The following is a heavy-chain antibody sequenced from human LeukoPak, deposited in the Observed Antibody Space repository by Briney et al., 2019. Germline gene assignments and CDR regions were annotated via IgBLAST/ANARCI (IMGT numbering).Heavy chain of an antibody. Sequence: VASVKVSCKASGGTFSSYAISWVRRAPGQGLEWMGRIIPILGIANYAQKFQGRVTITADKSTSTAYMELSSLRSEDTAVYYCARGWDGSGSYYWSDPWGQGTLVTVSS. V-gene: IGHV1-69*04. CDR1: GGTFSSYA. CDR3: ARGWDGSGSYYWSDP. CDR2: IIPILGIA. J-gene: IGHJ5*02. D-gene: IGHD3-10*01.